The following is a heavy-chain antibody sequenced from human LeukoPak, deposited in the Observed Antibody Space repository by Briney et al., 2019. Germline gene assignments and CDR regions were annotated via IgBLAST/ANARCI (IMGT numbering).Heavy chain of an antibody. CDR3: ARGGYDFWSGYYGWFDP. Sequence: SETLSLTCTVSGGSISSGDYYWSWIRQPPGKGLEWIGYIYYSGSTYYNPSLKSRVTISVDTSKNQFSLKLSSVTAADTAVYYCARGGYDFWSGYYGWFDPWGQGTLVTVSS. CDR1: GGSISSGDYY. CDR2: IYYSGST. J-gene: IGHJ5*02. D-gene: IGHD3-3*01. V-gene: IGHV4-30-4*01.